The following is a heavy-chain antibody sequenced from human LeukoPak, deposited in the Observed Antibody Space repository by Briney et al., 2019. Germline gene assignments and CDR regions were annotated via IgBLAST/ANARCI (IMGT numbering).Heavy chain of an antibody. Sequence: GGSLRLSCAASGFTFSSYAMHWVRQAPGKGLEWVAVISYDGSNKYYADSVKGRFTISRDNSKNTLYLQMNSLRAEDTAVYYCAREICGSDCYSTFDYWGQGALVTVSS. J-gene: IGHJ4*02. D-gene: IGHD2-21*02. CDR2: ISYDGSNK. CDR3: AREICGSDCYSTFDY. CDR1: GFTFSSYA. V-gene: IGHV3-30-3*01.